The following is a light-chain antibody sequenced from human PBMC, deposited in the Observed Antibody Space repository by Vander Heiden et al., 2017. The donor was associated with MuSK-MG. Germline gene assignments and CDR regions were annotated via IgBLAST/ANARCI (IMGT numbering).Light chain of an antibody. CDR3: QQYGSSPWVT. J-gene: IGKJ4*01. V-gene: IGKV3-20*01. Sequence: EIVLTQSPGTLSLSPGERATLSCRASQSVSDNSLTWYQQKPGQAPRLLIYDASTRAAGIPDRFSGSGSGTDFALTISRLDPEDFAVYFCQQYGSSPWVTFGGGTKVEI. CDR1: QSVSDNS. CDR2: DAS.